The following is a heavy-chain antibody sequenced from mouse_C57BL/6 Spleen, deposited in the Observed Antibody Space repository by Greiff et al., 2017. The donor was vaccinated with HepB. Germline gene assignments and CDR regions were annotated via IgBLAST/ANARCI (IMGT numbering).Heavy chain of an antibody. J-gene: IGHJ3*01. CDR2: IDPETGGT. CDR1: GYTFTDYE. CDR3: TRGSGGPWFAY. V-gene: IGHV1-15*01. Sequence: VKLQESGAELVRPGASVTLSCKASGYTFTDYEMHWVKQTPVHGLEWIGAIDPETGGTAYNQKFKGKAILTADKSSSTAYMELRSLTSEDSAVYYCTRGSGGPWFAYWGQGTLVTVSA. D-gene: IGHD1-3*01.